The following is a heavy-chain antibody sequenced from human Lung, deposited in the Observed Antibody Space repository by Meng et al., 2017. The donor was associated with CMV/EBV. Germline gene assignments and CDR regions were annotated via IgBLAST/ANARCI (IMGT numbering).Heavy chain of an antibody. CDR2: LNQDGSQK. CDR3: ATDTGSH. D-gene: IGHD3-10*01. CDR1: GFTFNTYW. Sequence: GEXXKISCAASGFTFNTYWMTWVRQAPGKGLEWVATLNQDGSQKYYVDSVKGRFTVSKDNAKNSLSLQMSSLRVEDTAVYYCATDTGSHWGQGNLVNGAS. J-gene: IGHJ4*02. V-gene: IGHV3-7*01.